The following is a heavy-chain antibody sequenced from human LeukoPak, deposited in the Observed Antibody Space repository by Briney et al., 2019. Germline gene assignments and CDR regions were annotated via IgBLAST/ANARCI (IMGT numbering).Heavy chain of an antibody. CDR2: LSGSGDST. CDR3: ARVGSWNYDV. V-gene: IGHV3-23*01. Sequence: PGRSLRLSCAASGFTFSSYAMSWVRQAPGKGLGWVSALSGSGDSTYYADSVKGRFTISRDNSKSTLYLQMNSLRAEDTAVYYCARVGSWNYDVWGQGTLVTVSS. D-gene: IGHD1-7*01. CDR1: GFTFSSYA. J-gene: IGHJ4*02.